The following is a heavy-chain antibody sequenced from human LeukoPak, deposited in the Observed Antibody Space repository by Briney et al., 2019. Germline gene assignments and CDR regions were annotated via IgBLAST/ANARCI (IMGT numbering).Heavy chain of an antibody. CDR1: GFTFSNYW. Sequence: GGSLRLSCAASGFTFSNYWMSWVRQAPGKGLEWVANIKQDGSEKCYVDSVKGRFTISRDNAKNSLYLQMNSLRAEDTAVYYCARRVGAVAGTRVDYWGQGTLVTVSS. J-gene: IGHJ4*02. CDR3: ARRVGAVAGTRVDY. V-gene: IGHV3-7*01. CDR2: IKQDGSEK. D-gene: IGHD6-19*01.